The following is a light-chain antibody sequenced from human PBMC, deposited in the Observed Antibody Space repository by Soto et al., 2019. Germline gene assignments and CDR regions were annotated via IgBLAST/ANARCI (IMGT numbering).Light chain of an antibody. V-gene: IGKV1-39*01. CDR3: QQSFTTPFT. Sequence: DIQMTQSPSSLSASVGDRVTITCRASQTIGTYLNWYQQTPGKAPKLLIYVASSLQSGVPSMFSGRGSGTDFTLTISSLQPEDFATYYCQQSFTTPFTFGPGTKVDI. CDR1: QTIGTY. CDR2: VAS. J-gene: IGKJ3*01.